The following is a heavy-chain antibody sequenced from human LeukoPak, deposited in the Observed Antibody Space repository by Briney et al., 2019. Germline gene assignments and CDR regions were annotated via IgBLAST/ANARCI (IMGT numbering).Heavy chain of an antibody. CDR2: LGGSSDYT. J-gene: IGHJ4*02. CDR3: PRKSSPFDSSGYFDY. D-gene: IGHD3-22*01. V-gene: IGHV3-23*01. Sequence: PGRSLRLSCAASGFTFSSYAMSWVRQAPAKGLEWGSGLGGSSDYTYYAHSFKGRFTFSKDNSQNTLSFQRNSRISENPTLYYLPRKSSPFDSSGYFDYWGQGTLVSVSS. CDR1: GFTFSSYA.